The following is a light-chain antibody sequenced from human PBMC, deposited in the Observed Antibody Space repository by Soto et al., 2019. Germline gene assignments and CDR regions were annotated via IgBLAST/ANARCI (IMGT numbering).Light chain of an antibody. Sequence: QSALTQPRSVSGSPGQSVTISCTGTSSDVGRYNYVSWYQQHPGKAPKLMIYDVTKRPSGVPDRFSGSKSANTASLTISGLQAEDEADYYCCSYAGSYIWVFGGGTKLTVL. V-gene: IGLV2-11*01. CDR2: DVT. CDR1: SSDVGRYNY. J-gene: IGLJ3*02. CDR3: CSYAGSYIWV.